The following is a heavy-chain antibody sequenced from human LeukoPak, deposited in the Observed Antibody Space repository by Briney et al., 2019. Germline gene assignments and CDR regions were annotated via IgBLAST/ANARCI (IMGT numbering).Heavy chain of an antibody. CDR3: VTAVAGTSVGVDA. Sequence: PGGSLRLSCAASGFTFNNAWMSWVRQTPGKGLVWVSRINSDASVTTYADSVKGRFTISRDNAKNTLYLQMNSLRAEDTAVYARVTAVAGTSVGVDAWGQGILVTVS. CDR1: GFTFNNAW. V-gene: IGHV3-74*01. J-gene: IGHJ4*02. CDR2: INSDASVT. D-gene: IGHD6-19*01.